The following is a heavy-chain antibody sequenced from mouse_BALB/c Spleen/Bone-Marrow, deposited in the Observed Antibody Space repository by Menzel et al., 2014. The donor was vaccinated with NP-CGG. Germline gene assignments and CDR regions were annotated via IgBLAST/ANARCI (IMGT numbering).Heavy chain of an antibody. Sequence: VQLQQSGTEVVRPGVSVKLSCKASGYSFTTYWMNWVKQRPGQGLEWIGMIHPSDSETRLNQKFKDKATLTVDKSSSTAYMQLNSPTSEDSAVYYCAREKVYYGISWFAYWGQGTLVTVSA. CDR1: GYSFTTYW. CDR2: IHPSDSET. CDR3: AREKVYYGISWFAY. V-gene: IGHV1-61*01. D-gene: IGHD2-1*01. J-gene: IGHJ3*01.